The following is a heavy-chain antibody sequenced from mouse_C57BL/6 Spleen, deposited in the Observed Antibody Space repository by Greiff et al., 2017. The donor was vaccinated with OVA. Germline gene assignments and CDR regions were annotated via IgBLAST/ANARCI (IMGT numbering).Heavy chain of an antibody. J-gene: IGHJ1*03. CDR3: AREVVRGYFDV. D-gene: IGHD1-1*01. V-gene: IGHV1-64*01. CDR1: GYTFTSYW. CDR2: IHPNSGST. Sequence: QVQLQQPGAELVKPGASVKLSCKASGYTFTSYWMHWVKQRPGQGLEWIGMIHPNSGSTNYNEKFKSKATLTVDKSSSTAYMQLSSLTSEDSAVYYCAREVVRGYFDVWGTGTPVTVSS.